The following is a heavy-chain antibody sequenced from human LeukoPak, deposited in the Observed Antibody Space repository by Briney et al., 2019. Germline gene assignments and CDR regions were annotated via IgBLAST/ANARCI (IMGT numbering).Heavy chain of an antibody. CDR2: ISSSSSYI. V-gene: IGHV3-21*01. J-gene: IGHJ4*02. D-gene: IGHD3-22*01. CDR1: GFTFSSYS. Sequence: GGSLRLSCAASGFTFSSYSMNWVRQAPGKGLEWVSSISSSSSYIYYADSVKGRFTISRDNSKNTLYLQMNSLRAEDTAVYYCARSITMIVVVITTPLDYWGQGTLVTVSS. CDR3: ARSITMIVVVITTPLDY.